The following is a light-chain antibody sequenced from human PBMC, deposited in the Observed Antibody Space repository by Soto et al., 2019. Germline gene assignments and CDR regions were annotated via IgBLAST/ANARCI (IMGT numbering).Light chain of an antibody. J-gene: IGKJ4*01. Sequence: EIVLTQSPATLSLSPGDRATLSCRASQSVSSYLAWYQQKPGQAPRLLSYDAPNRATGIPARFSGSGSGTVFTLPISSLQSEDFEVYSCQQRSNWPQTFGQGTKVEIK. V-gene: IGKV3-11*01. CDR3: QQRSNWPQT. CDR2: DAP. CDR1: QSVSSY.